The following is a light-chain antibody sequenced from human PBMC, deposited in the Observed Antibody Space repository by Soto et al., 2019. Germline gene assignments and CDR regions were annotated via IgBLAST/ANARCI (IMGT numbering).Light chain of an antibody. J-gene: IGKJ2*01. CDR1: QSVSSDY. V-gene: IGKV3-20*01. Sequence: EIVLTQSPGTLSLSPGERATLSCRASQSVSSDYLAWYQQKPGQAPRLLLYGASNRATGTPDRFSGSGSGTDFTLTISRLEPGDFAVYSYQQYGSSPYTFGQGTKLEI. CDR2: GAS. CDR3: QQYGSSPYT.